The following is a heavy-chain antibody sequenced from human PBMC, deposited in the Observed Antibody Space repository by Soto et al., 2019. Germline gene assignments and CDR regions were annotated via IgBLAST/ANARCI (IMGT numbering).Heavy chain of an antibody. V-gene: IGHV3-30-3*01. CDR2: ISYDGSNT. J-gene: IGHJ4*02. CDR3: ARDQGRSITCQLDY. Sequence: AGGSLRLSCAVSGFTFSTYAMHWVRQAPGKGLEWVAVISYDGSNTYYADSVKGRFTISRGNMLYLQMNSLRAEDTAVYYCARDQGRSITCQLDYWGQGTLVTVSS. CDR1: GFTFSTYA. D-gene: IGHD2-2*01.